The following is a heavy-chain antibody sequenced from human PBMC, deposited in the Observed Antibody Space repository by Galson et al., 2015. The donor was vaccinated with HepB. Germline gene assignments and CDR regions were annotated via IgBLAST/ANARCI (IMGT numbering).Heavy chain of an antibody. Sequence: SCKVSGYTLTELSMHWVRQAPGKGLEWMGGFDPEDGETSYAQKFQGRVTMTRDTSTSTVYMELSSLRSEDTAVYYCARDVYSSSWYEFDYWGQGTLVTVSS. CDR2: FDPEDGET. CDR3: ARDVYSSSWYEFDY. D-gene: IGHD6-13*01. J-gene: IGHJ4*02. CDR1: GYTLTELS. V-gene: IGHV1-24*01.